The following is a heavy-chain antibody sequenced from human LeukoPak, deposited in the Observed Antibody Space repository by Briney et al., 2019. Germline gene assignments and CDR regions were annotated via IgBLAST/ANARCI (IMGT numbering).Heavy chain of an antibody. V-gene: IGHV4-39*01. Sequence: PSETLSLTCTVSGGSINSPNSCWGWIRQPPGKGLEWIGSIFHDGTTYYSPSLKSRVTVSVDTSLNQFSLSLMSMTAADTAVYYCARRVVAGTTVDFWGQGNLVTVSS. CDR2: IFHDGTT. CDR1: GGSINSPNSC. J-gene: IGHJ4*02. CDR3: ARRVVAGTTVDF. D-gene: IGHD1-1*01.